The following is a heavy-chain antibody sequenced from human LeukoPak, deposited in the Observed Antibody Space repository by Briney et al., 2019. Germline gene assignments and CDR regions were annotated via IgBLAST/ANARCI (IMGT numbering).Heavy chain of an antibody. J-gene: IGHJ4*02. V-gene: IGHV3-11*04. CDR3: ARDQVSIAGTGIDY. CDR1: GFTFGDYY. CDR2: ISSSGNSI. Sequence: GGSLRLSCAASGFTFGDYYMSWIRQAPGKGLEWVSYISSSGNSISYADSVKGRFTISRDNAKNSLFLQMNSLRAEDTAVYYCARDQVSIAGTGIDYWGQGTLVTVSS. D-gene: IGHD6-13*01.